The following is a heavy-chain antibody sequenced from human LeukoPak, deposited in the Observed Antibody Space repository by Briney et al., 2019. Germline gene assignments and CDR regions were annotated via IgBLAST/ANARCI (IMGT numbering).Heavy chain of an antibody. CDR1: GYTFTGYY. V-gene: IGHV1-2*02. CDR3: ARGPFKLELPDY. CDR2: INPNSGGT. J-gene: IGHJ4*02. Sequence: ASVKVSCKASGYTFTGYYMHWVRQAPGQGLEWMGWINPNSGGTNYAQKFQGRVTITRDTSISTAYMELSRLRSDDTAVYYCARGPFKLELPDYWGQGTLVTVSS. D-gene: IGHD1-7*01.